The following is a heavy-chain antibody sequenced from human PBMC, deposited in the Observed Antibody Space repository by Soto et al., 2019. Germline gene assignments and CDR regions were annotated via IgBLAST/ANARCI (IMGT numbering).Heavy chain of an antibody. J-gene: IGHJ3*02. CDR1: GFTFDDYG. Sequence: GGSLRLSCAASGFTFDDYGMSWVRQAPGKGLEWVSGINWNGGSTGYADSVKGRFTISRDNAKNSLYLQMNSLRAEDTALYHCARGDDILTGADAFDIWGQGTMVTVS. V-gene: IGHV3-20*01. D-gene: IGHD3-9*01. CDR3: ARGDDILTGADAFDI. CDR2: INWNGGST.